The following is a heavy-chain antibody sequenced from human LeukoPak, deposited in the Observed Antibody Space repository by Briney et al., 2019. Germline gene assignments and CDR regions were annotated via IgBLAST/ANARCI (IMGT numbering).Heavy chain of an antibody. V-gene: IGHV3-23*01. Sequence: GGSLRLSCAASGFTFSSHAMNWDRQAPGKGLEWVSAISGSGGSTYYADSVKGRFTISRDNSKNTLYLQMNTLRAEDTAVYYCAKDLYGDYPFDYWGQGTLVTVSS. CDR1: GFTFSSHA. CDR3: AKDLYGDYPFDY. CDR2: ISGSGGST. J-gene: IGHJ4*02. D-gene: IGHD4-17*01.